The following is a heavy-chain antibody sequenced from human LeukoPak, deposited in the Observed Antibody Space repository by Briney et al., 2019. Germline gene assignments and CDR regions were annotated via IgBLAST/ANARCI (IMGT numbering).Heavy chain of an antibody. CDR1: EFTFRSFN. CDR2: ISTDSKFK. V-gene: IGHV3-21*01. Sequence: GGSPRLSCAASEFTFRSFNMVWVRQAPGKGLEWVSSISTDSKFKYYSDSVTGRSTISRDNAENSLSLQMNSLRVDDTATYYCVRGPRSHKSDLTKWYFDLWGRGTLVSVSS. J-gene: IGHJ2*01. CDR3: VRGPRSHKSDLTKWYFDL.